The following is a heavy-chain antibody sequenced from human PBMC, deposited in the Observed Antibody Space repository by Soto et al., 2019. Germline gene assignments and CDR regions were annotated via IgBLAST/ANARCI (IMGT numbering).Heavy chain of an antibody. Sequence: SETLSLTCAVYGGSFSGYDWSWIRQPPGKGLEWIGEINHSGSTNYNPSLKSRVTISVDTSKNQFSLKLSSVTAADTAVYYCARSYDWDYYYGMDVWGQATTVTVSS. CDR2: INHSGST. CDR1: GGSFSGYD. J-gene: IGHJ6*02. D-gene: IGHD1-1*01. V-gene: IGHV4-34*01. CDR3: ARSYDWDYYYGMDV.